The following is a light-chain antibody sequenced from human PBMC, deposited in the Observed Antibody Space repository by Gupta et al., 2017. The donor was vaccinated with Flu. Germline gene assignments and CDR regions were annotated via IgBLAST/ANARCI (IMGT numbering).Light chain of an antibody. CDR2: DAS. CDR1: QGLVNY. CDR3: QQRSIWPQVT. Sequence: ATLSLSPGERATLSCRASQGLVNYLAWYQQKPGQAPRLLIYDASNRATGIPARFSGSGSGTDLTLTISSLEPEDFAVYYCQQRSIWPQVTFGQGTRLDIK. V-gene: IGKV3-11*01. J-gene: IGKJ5*01.